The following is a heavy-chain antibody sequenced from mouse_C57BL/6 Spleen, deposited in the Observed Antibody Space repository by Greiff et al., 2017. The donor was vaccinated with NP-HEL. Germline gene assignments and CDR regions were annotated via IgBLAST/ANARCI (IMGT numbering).Heavy chain of an antibody. V-gene: IGHV1-69*01. Sequence: VQLQQSGAELVMPGASVKLSCKASGYTFTSYWMHWVKQRPGQGLEWIGEIDPSDSYTNYNQKFKGKSTLTVDKSSSTAYMQLSSLTSEDSAVYYCARRDYGSSYEAWFAYWGQGTLVTVSA. CDR3: ARRDYGSSYEAWFAY. CDR2: IDPSDSYT. J-gene: IGHJ3*01. CDR1: GYTFTSYW. D-gene: IGHD1-1*01.